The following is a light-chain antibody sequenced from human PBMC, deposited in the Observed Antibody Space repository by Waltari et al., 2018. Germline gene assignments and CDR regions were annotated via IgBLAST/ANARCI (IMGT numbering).Light chain of an antibody. CDR3: QSYDSSLSGWV. CDR2: GNS. Sequence: QSVLTQPPSVSGAPGQRVTISCTGSSSNIGAGFDVHWYQQLPGTAPKLLIYGNSNRPSGVPDRFSGSKSGASASLAFTGLQAEDEAVYYCQSYDSSLSGWVSGGGTKLTVL. J-gene: IGLJ2*01. CDR1: SSNIGAGFD. V-gene: IGLV1-40*01.